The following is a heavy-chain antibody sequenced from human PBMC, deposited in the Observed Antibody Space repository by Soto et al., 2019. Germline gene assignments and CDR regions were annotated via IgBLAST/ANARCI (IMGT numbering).Heavy chain of an antibody. CDR1: GFTFSSYA. CDR2: ISGSGGST. CDR3: AKDLYSGYDYVFAFDI. J-gene: IGHJ3*02. D-gene: IGHD5-12*01. V-gene: IGHV3-23*01. Sequence: PGGSLRLSCAASGFTFSSYAMNWVRQAPGKGLEWVSAISGSGGSTYYADSVKGRFTISRDNSKNTLYLQMNSLRAEDTAVYYCAKDLYSGYDYVFAFDIWGQGTMVTVSS.